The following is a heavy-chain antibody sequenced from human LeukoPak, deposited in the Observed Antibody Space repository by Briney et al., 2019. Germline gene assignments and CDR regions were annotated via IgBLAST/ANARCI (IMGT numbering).Heavy chain of an antibody. CDR3: AKDRLLLARGVIDAFDI. CDR1: GFTFSTYG. D-gene: IGHD3-10*01. J-gene: IGHJ3*02. Sequence: GRSLRLSCAASGFTFSTYGMHWVRQAPGKGLEWVAVISYDGDNKYFADSVKGRFTISRDNSKNTLHLQMNSLRAEDTAVYYCAKDRLLLARGVIDAFDIWGQGTMVTVSS. CDR2: ISYDGDNK. V-gene: IGHV3-30*18.